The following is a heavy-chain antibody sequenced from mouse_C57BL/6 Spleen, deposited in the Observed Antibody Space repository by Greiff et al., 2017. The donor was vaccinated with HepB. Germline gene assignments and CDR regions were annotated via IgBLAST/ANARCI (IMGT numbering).Heavy chain of an antibody. Sequence: QVQLQQSGAELVKPGASVKISCKASGYAFSSYWMNWVKQRPGQGLEWIGMIHPNSGSTNYNEKFKSKATLTVDKSSSTAYMQLSSLTSEDSAVYYCARRWGSSDYFDYWGQGTTLTVSS. CDR2: IHPNSGST. J-gene: IGHJ2*01. V-gene: IGHV1-64*01. D-gene: IGHD1-1*01. CDR3: ARRWGSSDYFDY. CDR1: GYAFSSYW.